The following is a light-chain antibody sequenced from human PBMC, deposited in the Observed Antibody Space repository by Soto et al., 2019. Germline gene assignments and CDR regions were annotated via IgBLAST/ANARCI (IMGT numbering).Light chain of an antibody. V-gene: IGLV2-14*03. CDR3: SSYTGVKTVI. CDR2: DAS. Sequence: QSALTQPASVSGSPGQSITISCTGTTSDVGGYKYVSYYQHHPAEAPKLIIYDASNRPSDVSNLFSGTKSGNTASLTISGLQDEEEDDYYCSSYTGVKTVIFGGGTKVTVL. J-gene: IGLJ2*01. CDR1: TSDVGGYKY.